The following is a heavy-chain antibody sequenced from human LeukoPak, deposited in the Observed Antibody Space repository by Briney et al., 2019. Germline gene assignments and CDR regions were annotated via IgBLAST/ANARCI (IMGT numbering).Heavy chain of an antibody. CDR2: INWNGGST. D-gene: IGHD1-1*01. V-gene: IGHV3-20*04. Sequence: TGGSLRLSCAASGFTFDDYGMSWVRQAPGKGLEWVSGINWNGGSTGYADSVKGRFTISRDNAKNSLYLQMNSLRAEDTAVYYCARDPTWKYYFDYWGQGTLVTVSS. CDR3: ARDPTWKYYFDY. CDR1: GFTFDDYG. J-gene: IGHJ4*02.